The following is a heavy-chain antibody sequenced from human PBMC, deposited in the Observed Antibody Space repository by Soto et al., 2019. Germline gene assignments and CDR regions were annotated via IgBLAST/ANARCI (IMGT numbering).Heavy chain of an antibody. V-gene: IGHV4-59*01. CDR2: IYYSGST. CDR3: ASRGDYVWGSYRSFDY. Sequence: SETLSLTCTFSCGSIISYYWSWIRQPPGKGLEWIGYIYYSGSTNYNPSLKSRVTISVDTSKNQFSLKLSSVTAADTAVYYCASRGDYVWGSYRSFDYWGQGTLVTVSS. J-gene: IGHJ4*02. CDR1: CGSIISYY. D-gene: IGHD3-16*02.